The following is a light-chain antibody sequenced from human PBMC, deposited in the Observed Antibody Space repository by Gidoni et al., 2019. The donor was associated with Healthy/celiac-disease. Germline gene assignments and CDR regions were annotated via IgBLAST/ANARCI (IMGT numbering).Light chain of an antibody. CDR2: DAS. V-gene: IGKV1-33*01. CDR1: HDISNN. Sequence: DIQMTQSPSSLSASVGDSVTITCQASHDISNNLNWYQQKPGKAPKHLIYDASSLETGVPSRFSGSGSGTDFTFTISSLQPEDIATYYCQQYDNLPPYTFGQGTKLDIK. J-gene: IGKJ2*01. CDR3: QQYDNLPPYT.